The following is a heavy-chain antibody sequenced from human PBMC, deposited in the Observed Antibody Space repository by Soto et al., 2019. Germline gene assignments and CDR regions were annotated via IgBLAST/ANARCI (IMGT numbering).Heavy chain of an antibody. V-gene: IGHV4-61*01. CDR3: ARDSYYGSGSHYYYYVMDV. CDR1: GGSVSSDSYY. J-gene: IGHJ6*02. D-gene: IGHD3-10*01. Sequence: PSETLSLTCTVSGGSVSSDSYYWSWIRQPPGKGLEWIGNIYYSGSTNYNPSLKSRVTISVATSKNQFSLKLSSVTAADTAVDYCARDSYYGSGSHYYYYVMDVWGQGTTVTVS. CDR2: IYYSGST.